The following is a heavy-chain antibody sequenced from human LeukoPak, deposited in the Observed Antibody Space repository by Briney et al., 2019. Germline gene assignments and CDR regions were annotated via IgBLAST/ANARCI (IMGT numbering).Heavy chain of an antibody. CDR2: ISSSSSYI. CDR3: ARDLSVGAKPDLGFDY. J-gene: IGHJ4*02. V-gene: IGHV3-21*01. Sequence: GGSLRLSCAASGFTFSSYNMNWVRQAPGKGLEWVSSISSSSSYIYYADSMKGRFTISRDNAKNSLYLQMNSLRAEDTAIYYCARDLSVGAKPDLGFDYWGQGTLVTVSS. CDR1: GFTFSSYN. D-gene: IGHD1-26*01.